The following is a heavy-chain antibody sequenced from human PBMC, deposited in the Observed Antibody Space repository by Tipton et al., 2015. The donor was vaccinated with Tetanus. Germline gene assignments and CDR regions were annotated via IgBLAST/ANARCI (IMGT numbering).Heavy chain of an antibody. D-gene: IGHD2-2*02. CDR2: ISVGSQT. Sequence: LRLSCVASGLSFSNYAITWVRQAPGKGLEWVSTISVGSQTYYGDSVKGRLTISRDNSQSTVFLLMNNLRAEDTALYYCAIGVRAHLYAFESWGQGTLVSVST. CDR3: AIGVRAHLYAFES. J-gene: IGHJ4*02. CDR1: GLSFSNYA. V-gene: IGHV3-23*01.